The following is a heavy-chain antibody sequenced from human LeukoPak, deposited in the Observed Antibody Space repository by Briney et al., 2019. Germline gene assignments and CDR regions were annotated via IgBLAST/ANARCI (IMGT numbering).Heavy chain of an antibody. CDR3: ARGLSRRGDFWSGYYRPGIRLNWFDP. D-gene: IGHD3-3*01. CDR2: IYHSGST. J-gene: IGHJ5*02. V-gene: IGHV4-30-2*01. Sequence: SETLSLTCAVSGGSISSGGYSWSWIRQPPGKGLEWIGYIYHSGSTYYNPSLKSRVTISVDRSKNQFSLKLSSVTAADTAVYYCARGLSRRGDFWSGYYRPGIRLNWFDPWGQGTLVTVSS. CDR1: GGSISSGGYS.